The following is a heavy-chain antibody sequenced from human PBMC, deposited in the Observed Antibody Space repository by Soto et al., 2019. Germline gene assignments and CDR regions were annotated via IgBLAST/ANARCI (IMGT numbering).Heavy chain of an antibody. CDR2: ISGSGGST. V-gene: IGHV3-23*01. J-gene: IGHJ4*02. D-gene: IGHD6-19*01. CDR1: GFTFSSYA. Sequence: GESLKISCAASGFTFSSYAMSWVRQAPGKGLEWVSAISGSGGSTYYADSVKGRFTISRDNSKNTLYLQMNSLRAEDTAVYYCAKEQWLAPFDYWGQGTLVTVSS. CDR3: AKEQWLAPFDY.